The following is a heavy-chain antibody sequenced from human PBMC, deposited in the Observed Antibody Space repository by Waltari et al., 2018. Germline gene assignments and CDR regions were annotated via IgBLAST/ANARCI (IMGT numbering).Heavy chain of an antibody. CDR1: GLTFSISA. CDR2: ISGGGGTT. J-gene: IGHJ4*02. D-gene: IGHD1-1*01. Sequence: EVQLLESGGGLVQPGGSLRLSCAASGLTFSISAMIWVRQAPGEGWEWVSSISGGGGTTEYADSVEGRFTVSRDNSKNTASLQMDSLRAEDTALYYCCSVQVPLAIANCGQGTLVTVAS. CDR3: CSVQVPLAIAN. V-gene: IGHV3-23*01.